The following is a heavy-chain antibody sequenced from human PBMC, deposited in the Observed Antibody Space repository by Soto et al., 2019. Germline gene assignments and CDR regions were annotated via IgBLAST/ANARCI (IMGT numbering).Heavy chain of an antibody. Sequence: SVKVSCKASGGTFSSHAISWVRQAPGQGLEWMGGIIPIFGTANYAQKFQGRVTITADESTSTAYMELSSLRSEDTAVYYCARGRGRWPSYYYYYYGMDVWGQGTTVTVSS. V-gene: IGHV1-69*13. CDR1: GGTFSSHA. J-gene: IGHJ6*02. CDR2: IIPIFGTA. D-gene: IGHD3-16*01. CDR3: ARGRGRWPSYYYYYYGMDV.